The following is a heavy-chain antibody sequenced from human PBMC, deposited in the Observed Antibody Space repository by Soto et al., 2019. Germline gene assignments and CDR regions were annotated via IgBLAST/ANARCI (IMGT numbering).Heavy chain of an antibody. CDR1: GASISRGAYY. CDR3: ARGVLANWGPENWFDP. J-gene: IGHJ5*02. Sequence: KTSETLSLTCSVSGASISRGAYYWSWIRQHPGKGLEWIGNIYYSGSAYYNPSLKSRVAISVDTSQNQFSPRLSSVTAADTAVYYCARGVLANWGPENWFDPWGQGTLVTVSS. V-gene: IGHV4-31*03. CDR2: IYYSGSA. D-gene: IGHD7-27*01.